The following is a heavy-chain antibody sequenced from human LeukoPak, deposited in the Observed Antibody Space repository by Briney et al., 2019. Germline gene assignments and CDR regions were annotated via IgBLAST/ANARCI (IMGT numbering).Heavy chain of an antibody. CDR2: ISAYNGNT. CDR3: ARVRVPYNPRGDFDY. D-gene: IGHD1-1*01. V-gene: IGHV1-18*01. CDR1: GYTFTSYG. Sequence: ASVKVSCKASGYTFTSYGISWVRQAPGQGLEWMGWISAYNGNTNCAQKLQGRVTMTTDTSTSTAYMELRSLRSDDTAVYYCARVRVPYNPRGDFDYWGQGTLVTVSS. J-gene: IGHJ4*02.